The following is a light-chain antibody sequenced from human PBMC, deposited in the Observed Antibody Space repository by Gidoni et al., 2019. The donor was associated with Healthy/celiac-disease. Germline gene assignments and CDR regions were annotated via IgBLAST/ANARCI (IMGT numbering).Light chain of an antibody. V-gene: IGLV3-21*02. J-gene: IGLJ2*01. CDR2: DDS. CDR3: QVWDSSSDHVV. CDR1: NMGSKR. Sequence: SDVLTQPPSVSVAPGQTARITCGGNNMGSKRVHWYQQKPGQAPVLVVYDDSARPSGIPVRFSGSNSGNTATLTISRVEAGDEADYYCQVWDSSSDHVVFGGGTKLTVL.